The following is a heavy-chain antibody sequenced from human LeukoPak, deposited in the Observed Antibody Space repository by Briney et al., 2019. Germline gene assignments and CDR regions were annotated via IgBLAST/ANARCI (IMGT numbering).Heavy chain of an antibody. J-gene: IGHJ3*01. V-gene: IGHV4-34*01. Sequence: SETLSLTCAVYGGSFSGYYWSWIRQPPGKGLEWIGEINHSGSTNYNPSLKSRVTISVDTSKNQFSLKLSSVTAADTAVYYCARAVRQVYKDWGQGTMVTVPS. D-gene: IGHD1-1*01. CDR2: INHSGST. CDR3: ARAVRQVYKD. CDR1: GGSFSGYY.